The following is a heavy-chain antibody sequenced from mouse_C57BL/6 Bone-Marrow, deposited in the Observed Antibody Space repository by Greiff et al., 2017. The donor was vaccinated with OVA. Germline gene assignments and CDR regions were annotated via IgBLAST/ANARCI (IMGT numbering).Heavy chain of an antibody. D-gene: IGHD2-2*01. CDR2: IWSGGST. Sequence: VKVVESGPGLVQPSQSLSITCTVSGFSLTSYGVHWVRQSPGKGLEWLGVIWSGGSTDYNAAFISRLSISKDNSKSQVFFKMNSLQADDTAIYYCAREGEEWFPYYYAMDYWGQGTSVTVSS. J-gene: IGHJ4*01. CDR3: AREGEEWFPYYYAMDY. CDR1: GFSLTSYG. V-gene: IGHV2-2*01.